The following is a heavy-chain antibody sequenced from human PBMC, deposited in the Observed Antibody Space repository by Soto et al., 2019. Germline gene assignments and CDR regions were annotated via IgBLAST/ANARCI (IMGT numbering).Heavy chain of an antibody. J-gene: IGHJ6*02. V-gene: IGHV3-23*01. CDR3: AKRLTYCSGGSWYGYGMDF. D-gene: IGHD2-15*01. CDR2: ISGSGGST. CDR1: GFTFSSYA. Sequence: GGSLRLSCAASGFTFSSYAMSWVRQAPGKGLEWVSAISGSGGSTYYADSVKGRFTISRDNSKNTLYLQMNSLRAEDTAVYYCAKRLTYCSGGSWYGYGMDFWGQGTTVTVSS.